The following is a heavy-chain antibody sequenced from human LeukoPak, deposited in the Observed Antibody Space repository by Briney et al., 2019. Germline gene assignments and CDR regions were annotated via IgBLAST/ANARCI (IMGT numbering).Heavy chain of an antibody. CDR2: INHSGST. V-gene: IGHV4-30-4*01. D-gene: IGHD2-8*01. Sequence: SQTLSLTCTVSGGSISSGDYYGSWTRQPPGKGLEWIGEINHSGSTNYNPSLKSRVTISVDTSKNQFSLKLSSVTAADTAVYYCAREHIVLMVYAIGGYGMDVWGQGTTVTVSS. CDR3: AREHIVLMVYAIGGYGMDV. CDR1: GGSISSGDYY. J-gene: IGHJ6*02.